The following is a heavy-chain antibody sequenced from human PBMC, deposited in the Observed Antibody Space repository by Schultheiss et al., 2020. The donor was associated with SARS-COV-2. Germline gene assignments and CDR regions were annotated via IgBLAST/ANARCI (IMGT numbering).Heavy chain of an antibody. J-gene: IGHJ5*02. CDR3: ARDLAITTGTGDP. CDR1: GFTFTSYW. Sequence: GGSLRLSCAASGFTFTSYWMSWVRQAPGKGLEWVSYISSSGSTIYYADSVKGRFTISRDNAKNSLYLQMNSLRAEDTAVYYCARDLAITTGTGDPWGQGTLVTVSS. V-gene: IGHV3-48*04. D-gene: IGHD1-1*01. CDR2: ISSSGSTI.